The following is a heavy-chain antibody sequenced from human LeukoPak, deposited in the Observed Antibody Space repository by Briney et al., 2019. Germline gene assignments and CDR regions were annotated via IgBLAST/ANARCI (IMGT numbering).Heavy chain of an antibody. V-gene: IGHV4-59*11. CDR3: ARDGYSGSSLFDY. D-gene: IGHD1-26*01. CDR2: IYHSGIT. J-gene: IGHJ4*02. Sequence: SETLSLTCTVSGGSFTSHFWSWIRQPPGKGLEWIGYIYHSGITNYNPSLKSRVTISVDTSKNQFSLKLSSVTAADTAVYYCARDGYSGSSLFDYWGQGTLVTVSS. CDR1: GGSFTSHF.